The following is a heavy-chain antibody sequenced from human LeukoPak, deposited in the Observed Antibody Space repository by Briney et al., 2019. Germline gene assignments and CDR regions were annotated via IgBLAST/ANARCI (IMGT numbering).Heavy chain of an antibody. CDR2: IYYSGST. V-gene: IGHV4-4*02. D-gene: IGHD3-3*01. CDR3: AKIGQLRSGYFDY. CDR1: GFTFSNSW. J-gene: IGHJ4*02. Sequence: GSLRLSCAASGFTFSNSWMSWVRQAPGKGLEWIGSIYYSGSTYYNPSLKSRVTISVDTSKNQFSLKLSSVTAADTAVYYSAKIGQLRSGYFDYWGQGTLVTVSS.